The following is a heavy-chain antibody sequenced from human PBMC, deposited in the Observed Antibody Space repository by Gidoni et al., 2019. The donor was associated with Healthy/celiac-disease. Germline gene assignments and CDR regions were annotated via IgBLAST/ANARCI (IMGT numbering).Heavy chain of an antibody. CDR1: GGVISRYY. V-gene: IGHV4-4*07. CDR2: IYTSGST. J-gene: IGHJ5*02. CDR3: AREGGGMELRDNWFDP. Sequence: QVQLQESGPGLVKPSETLFLTCTVSGGVISRYYWIWIRQPAGKGLEWIGRIYTSGSTNSNPSLKSRVTMSVDTSKNQFSLKLSSVTAADTAVYYCAREGGGMELRDNWFDPWGQGTLVTVSS. D-gene: IGHD1-7*01.